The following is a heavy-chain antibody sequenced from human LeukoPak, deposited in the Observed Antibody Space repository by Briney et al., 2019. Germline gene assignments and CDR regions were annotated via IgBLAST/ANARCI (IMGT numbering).Heavy chain of an antibody. CDR2: ISYDGCNK. V-gene: IGHV3-30-3*01. CDR3: ARDLSAEQWLATNFDY. CDR1: GFTFSSYA. Sequence: GGSLRLSCAASGFTFSSYAMHWVRQAPGKGLEWVAVISYDGCNKYYADSVKGRFTISRDSSKNTLYLQMNSLRAEDTAVYYCARDLSAEQWLATNFDYWGQGTLVTVSS. J-gene: IGHJ4*02. D-gene: IGHD6-19*01.